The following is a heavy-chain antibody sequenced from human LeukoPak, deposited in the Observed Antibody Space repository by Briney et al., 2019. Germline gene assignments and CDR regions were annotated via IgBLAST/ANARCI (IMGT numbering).Heavy chain of an antibody. J-gene: IGHJ4*02. CDR2: VDADGGNT. V-gene: IGHV3-23*01. CDR3: TKRVKYGGTWDHFAD. CDR1: GFTFDNYR. D-gene: IGHD1-26*01. Sequence: GGSLRLSCAASGFTFDNYRMSWVRQAPGKGLEWVSTVDADGGNTYYADSVKGRFTISRDNSKSTLILQMNSLRVEDTALYYCTKRVKYGGTWDHFADWGQGTLVTVSS.